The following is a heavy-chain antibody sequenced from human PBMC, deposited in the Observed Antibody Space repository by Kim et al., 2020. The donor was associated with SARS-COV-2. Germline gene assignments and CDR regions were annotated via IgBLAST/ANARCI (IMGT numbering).Heavy chain of an antibody. CDR3: ARVPMYYYGSVDY. V-gene: IGHV3-11*05. Sequence: YADSVKGLFIISRDNAKNSLYLQMNSLRAEDTAVYYCARVPMYYYGSVDYWGQGTLVTVSS. J-gene: IGHJ4*02. D-gene: IGHD3-10*01.